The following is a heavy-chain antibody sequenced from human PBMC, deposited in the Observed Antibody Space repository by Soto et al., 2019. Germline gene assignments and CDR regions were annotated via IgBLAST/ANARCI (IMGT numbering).Heavy chain of an antibody. Sequence: GGSLRLSCAASGFIFSSFNMNWIRQAPGRGLEFVSYMSITGDRYYADSVRGRFTVSRDNAENSLFLQMNSLGDEDTAVYYCVRDLMWAFDYWGQGILVTVSS. D-gene: IGHD1-26*01. J-gene: IGHJ4*02. CDR2: MSITGDR. V-gene: IGHV3-48*02. CDR1: GFIFSSFN. CDR3: VRDLMWAFDY.